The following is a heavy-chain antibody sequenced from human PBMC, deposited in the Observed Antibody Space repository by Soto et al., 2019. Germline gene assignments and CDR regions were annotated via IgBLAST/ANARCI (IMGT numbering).Heavy chain of an antibody. CDR1: GYTFSGYY. V-gene: IGHV1-2*02. D-gene: IGHD3-9*01. Sequence: GASVKVSCKASGYTFSGYYIHWVRQAPGQGLEWMGWINPKSGGTKYTQKFQGRVTMTRDTSINTAYMDLSRVTSDDTAVYYCAREGTGYSAFDIWGQGTMVPVSS. CDR3: AREGTGYSAFDI. J-gene: IGHJ3*02. CDR2: INPKSGGT.